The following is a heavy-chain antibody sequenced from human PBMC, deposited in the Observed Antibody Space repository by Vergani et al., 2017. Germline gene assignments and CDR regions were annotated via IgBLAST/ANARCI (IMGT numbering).Heavy chain of an antibody. CDR3: AGPQGTSAYYYGGFDY. J-gene: IGHJ4*02. Sequence: VQLVESGGGLVKPGGSLRLSCAASGFTFSDFSMSWVRLAPGKGLEWVAFIGSSGPYINYADSVKGRFIISRDNTNNSLFLQLRSLRAEDTAIYYCAGPQGTSAYYYGGFDYWGQGILVTVSS. CDR1: GFTFSDFS. D-gene: IGHD3-22*01. V-gene: IGHV3-21*04. CDR2: IGSSGPYI.